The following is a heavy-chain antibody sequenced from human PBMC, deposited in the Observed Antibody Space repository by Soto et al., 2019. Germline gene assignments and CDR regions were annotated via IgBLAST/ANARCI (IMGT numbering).Heavy chain of an antibody. CDR3: AKVQEFCGFNCYIVDS. CDR1: GFTFSNSA. V-gene: IGHV3-23*01. J-gene: IGHJ4*02. D-gene: IGHD2-21*02. Sequence: GGSLRLSCVASGFTFSNSAKSWVRHVPGKGLEWAEGIRSSGGHTNYEDSVKGRFTISRDNSKDTLYLQMNSLRAEDTALYYCAKVQEFCGFNCYIVDSWGQGVLVTVSS. CDR2: IRSSGGHT.